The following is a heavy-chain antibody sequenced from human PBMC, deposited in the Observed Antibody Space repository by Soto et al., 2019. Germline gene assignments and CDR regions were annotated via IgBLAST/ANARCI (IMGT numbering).Heavy chain of an antibody. CDR1: GGSFSGYY. V-gene: IGHV4-34*01. CDR2: INHSGST. Sequence: SETLYLTCAVYGGSFSGYYWTWIRQPPGTGLEWIGEINHSGSTNYNPSLKSRVTISVDTSKNQLSLKLSSVTAADTAVYYCAGASTWHPGAFDIWGQGTTVT. J-gene: IGHJ3*02. CDR3: AGASTWHPGAFDI. D-gene: IGHD5-12*01.